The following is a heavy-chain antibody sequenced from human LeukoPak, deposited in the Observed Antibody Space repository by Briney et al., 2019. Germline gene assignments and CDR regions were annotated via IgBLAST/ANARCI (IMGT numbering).Heavy chain of an antibody. CDR1: GGSISSSSYY. J-gene: IGHJ4*02. V-gene: IGHV4-39*07. CDR3: ARVSRGNSVGGDY. CDR2: IYYSGST. D-gene: IGHD4-23*01. Sequence: SETLSLTCTVSGGSISSSSYYWGWIRQPPGKGLEWIGSIYYSGSTYYNPSLKSRVTISVDTSKNQFSLKLSSVTAADTAMYYCARVSRGNSVGGDYWGQGTLVTVSS.